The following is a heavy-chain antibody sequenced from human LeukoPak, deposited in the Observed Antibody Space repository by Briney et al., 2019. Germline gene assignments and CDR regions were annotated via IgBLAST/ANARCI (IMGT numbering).Heavy chain of an antibody. J-gene: IGHJ5*02. CDR1: GGSFSGYN. CDR2: IYYSGST. Sequence: PSETLSLTCAVYGGSFSGYNWNWIRQSPGKGLEWIGYIYYSGSTNYNPSLKSRVTISVDTSKNQFSLKLSSVTAADTAVYYCARGNWNYVRWFDPWGQGTLVTVSS. CDR3: ARGNWNYVRWFDP. V-gene: IGHV4-59*01. D-gene: IGHD1-7*01.